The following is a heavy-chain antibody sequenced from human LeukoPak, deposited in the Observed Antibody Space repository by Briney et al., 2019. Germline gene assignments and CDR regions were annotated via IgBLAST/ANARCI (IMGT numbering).Heavy chain of an antibody. V-gene: IGHV3-23*01. CDR2: ISLDGATT. Sequence: PGGSLRLSCAASGFTFSSYAMSWVRQAPGKGLEWVSGISLDGATTYYAGSVEGRFTISRDNSKNTLYLQMNSLRAEDTAVYYCAKDGGFGDVLTPHLDYWGQGTLVTVSS. CDR1: GFTFSSYA. D-gene: IGHD3-10*01. CDR3: AKDGGFGDVLTPHLDY. J-gene: IGHJ4*02.